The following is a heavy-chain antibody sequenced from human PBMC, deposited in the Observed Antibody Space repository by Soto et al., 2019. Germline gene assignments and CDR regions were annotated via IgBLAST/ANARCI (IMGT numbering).Heavy chain of an antibody. J-gene: IGHJ6*02. CDR2: MNPNSGNT. CDR3: ARFEYYYDSSGYRRYYGMDV. CDR1: GYTFTSYD. V-gene: IGHV1-8*01. D-gene: IGHD3-22*01. Sequence: ASVKVSCKASGYTFTSYDINWVRQATGQGLEWMGWMNPNSGNTGYAQKFQGRVTMTRNTSISTAYMELSSLRSEDTAVYYCARFEYYYDSSGYRRYYGMDVWGQGTTVTVSS.